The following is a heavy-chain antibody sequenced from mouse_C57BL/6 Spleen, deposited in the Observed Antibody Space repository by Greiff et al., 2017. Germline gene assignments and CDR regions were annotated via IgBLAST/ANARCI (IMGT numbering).Heavy chain of an antibody. CDR2: ISSGSSTI. Sequence: EVMLVESGGGLVKPGGSVKLSCAASGFTFSDYGMHWVRQAPEKGLEWVAYISSGSSTIYYADTVKGRFTISIDNAKNTLFLQMTSLRSEDTAMYYCARTGLDYYAMDYWGQGTSVTVSS. V-gene: IGHV5-17*01. CDR1: GFTFSDYG. J-gene: IGHJ4*01. CDR3: ARTGLDYYAMDY.